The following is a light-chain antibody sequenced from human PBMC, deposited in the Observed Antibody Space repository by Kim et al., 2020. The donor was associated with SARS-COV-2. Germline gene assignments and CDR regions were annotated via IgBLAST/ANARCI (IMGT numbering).Light chain of an antibody. Sequence: EIVLTQSPGTLSLSPGESATLSCKASQSVYSNSVAWYQQKPGQTPRLLIYDASSRATAIADRFSGSGSGTDFTLTISRLEPDDFAVYYCQQYGSSPTFGQGTKLEI. CDR1: QSVYSNS. CDR2: DAS. CDR3: QQYGSSPT. J-gene: IGKJ1*01. V-gene: IGKV3-20*01.